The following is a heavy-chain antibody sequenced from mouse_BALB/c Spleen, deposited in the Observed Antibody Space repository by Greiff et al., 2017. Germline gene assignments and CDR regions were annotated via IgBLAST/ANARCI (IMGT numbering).Heavy chain of an antibody. CDR3: AIYYDFAY. V-gene: IGHV1S81*02. Sequence: QVQLQQPGAELVKPGASVKLSCKASGYTFTSYWMHWVKQRPGQGLEWIGEINPSNGRTNYNEKFKSKATLTVDKSSSTAYMQLSSLTSEDSAVYYCAIYYDFAYWGQGTLVTVSA. CDR1: GYTFTSYW. CDR2: INPSNGRT. D-gene: IGHD2-4*01. J-gene: IGHJ3*01.